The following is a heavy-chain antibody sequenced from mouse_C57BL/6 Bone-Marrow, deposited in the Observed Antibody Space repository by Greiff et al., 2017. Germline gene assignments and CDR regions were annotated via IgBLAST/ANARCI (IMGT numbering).Heavy chain of an antibody. D-gene: IGHD4-1*02. J-gene: IGHJ2*01. CDR2: IDPETGGT. Sequence: QVQLQQPGAELVKPGASVTLSCKASGYTFTDYEMHWVKQTPVHGLEWIGAIDPETGGTAYNQKFKGKAILTADKSSSTAYMELRSLTSEDSAVYYCTRIDAPTGTYYFDYWGQGTTLTVSS. CDR1: GYTFTDYE. CDR3: TRIDAPTGTYYFDY. V-gene: IGHV1-15*01.